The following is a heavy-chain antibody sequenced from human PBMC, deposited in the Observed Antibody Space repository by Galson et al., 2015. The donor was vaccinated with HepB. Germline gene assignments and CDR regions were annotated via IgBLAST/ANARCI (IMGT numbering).Heavy chain of an antibody. V-gene: IGHV3-30-3*01. D-gene: IGHD4-17*01. J-gene: IGHJ4*02. CDR2: IAYDGSNK. CDR3: ARMVGDSGDYDLWIDY. CDR1: GFTFSNFA. Sequence: SLRLSCAASGFTFSNFAMNWVRQAPGKGLEWVALIAYDGSNKYYADSVKGRFTISRDNSKNMMYLLMDSLRPEDTAVFYCARMVGDSGDYDLWIDYWGPGTLVTVSS.